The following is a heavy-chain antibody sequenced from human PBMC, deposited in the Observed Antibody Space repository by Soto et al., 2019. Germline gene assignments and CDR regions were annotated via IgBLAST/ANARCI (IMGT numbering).Heavy chain of an antibody. J-gene: IGHJ4*02. CDR2: ISGSGGST. D-gene: IGHD3-3*01. CDR1: GFTFSSYP. Sequence: GGSLRLSCAASGFTFSSYPMSWVRQAPGKGLEWVSAISGSGGSTYYADSVKGRFTISRDNSKNTLYLQMNSLRAEDTAVYYCAKCPYYDFWTSSFDYWGQGTLLTVSS. V-gene: IGHV3-23*01. CDR3: AKCPYYDFWTSSFDY.